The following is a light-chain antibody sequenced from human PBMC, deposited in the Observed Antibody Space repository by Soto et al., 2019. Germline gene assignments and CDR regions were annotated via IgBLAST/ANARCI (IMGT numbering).Light chain of an antibody. CDR2: KAS. Sequence: DIQMTQSPSTLSASVGDRVTITCRSSQSISSWLAWYQQKPGKAPNLLIYKASTLESGVPSRFSGSGSGTEFTLTNSSLQPDDFATYYCHQYNSYSPITFGQGTPLEIK. CDR1: QSISSW. V-gene: IGKV1-5*03. CDR3: HQYNSYSPIT. J-gene: IGKJ5*01.